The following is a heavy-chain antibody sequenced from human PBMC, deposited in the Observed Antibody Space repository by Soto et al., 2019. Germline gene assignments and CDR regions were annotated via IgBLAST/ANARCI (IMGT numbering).Heavy chain of an antibody. CDR2: ISYDGSNK. CDR3: AKTHLYCISTSRYGSGVDWYFDL. Sequence: QVQLVESGGGVVQPGRSLRLSCAASGFTFSSYGMHWVRQAPGKGLEWVAVISYDGSNKYYADSVKSRFTISRDNSKNTLYLQMNSRRAEDTAVYYCAKTHLYCISTSRYGSGVDWYFDLWGRGTLVTVSS. CDR1: GFTFSSYG. D-gene: IGHD2-2*01. J-gene: IGHJ2*01. V-gene: IGHV3-30*18.